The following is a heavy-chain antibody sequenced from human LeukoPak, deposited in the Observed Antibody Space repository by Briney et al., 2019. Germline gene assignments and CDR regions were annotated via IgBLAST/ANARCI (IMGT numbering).Heavy chain of an antibody. J-gene: IGHJ4*02. Sequence: ASVKVSCKASGYTFTGYYMHWVRQAPGQGLEWMGWINPNSGGTNYAQKFQGRVTMTRDTSISTAYMELSRLRSDDTAVYYCARGWTDSSGEFDYWGQGTLVTVSS. CDR2: INPNSGGT. CDR3: ARGWTDSSGEFDY. CDR1: GYTFTGYY. D-gene: IGHD3-22*01. V-gene: IGHV1-2*02.